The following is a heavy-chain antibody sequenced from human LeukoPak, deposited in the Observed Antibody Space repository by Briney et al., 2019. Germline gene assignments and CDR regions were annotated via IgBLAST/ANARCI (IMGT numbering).Heavy chain of an antibody. CDR3: ARDGPLETTVTTLLDY. CDR2: INAGNGNT. CDR1: GYTFTSYA. D-gene: IGHD4-17*01. V-gene: IGHV1-3*01. Sequence: GASVKVSCKASGYTFTSYAMHWVRQAPGQRLEWMGWINAGNGNTKYSQKFQGRVTITRDTSASTAYMELSSLRSEDTAVYYCARDGPLETTVTTLLDYWGQGTLVTVSS. J-gene: IGHJ4*02.